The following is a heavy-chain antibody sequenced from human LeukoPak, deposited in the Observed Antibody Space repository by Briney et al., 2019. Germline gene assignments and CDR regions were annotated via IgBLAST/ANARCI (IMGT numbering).Heavy chain of an antibody. CDR2: ITASGTAM. J-gene: IGHJ4*02. Sequence: GGSLRLSYAASGFTFSSYSMNWVRQAPGKGLKWVSHITASGTAMFYADPVKGRFTISRDNAKNSLYLQMNSLRDEDTAVYYCASSGSYRFDYWGQGTLVTVSS. V-gene: IGHV3-48*02. D-gene: IGHD1-26*01. CDR1: GFTFSSYS. CDR3: ASSGSYRFDY.